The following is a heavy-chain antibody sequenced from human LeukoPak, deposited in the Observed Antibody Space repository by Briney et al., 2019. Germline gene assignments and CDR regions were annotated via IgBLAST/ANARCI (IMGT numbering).Heavy chain of an antibody. CDR3: ARETVGESCYDPGAFDI. J-gene: IGHJ3*02. D-gene: IGHD2-2*01. CDR2: IYHSGST. CDR1: GGSISSGGYS. V-gene: IGHV4-30-2*01. Sequence: PSQTLSLTCAVSGGSISSGGYSWSWIRQPPGKGLEWIGYIYHSGSTYYNPSLKSRVTISVDRSKNQFSLKLSSVTAADTAVYYCARETVGESCYDPGAFDIWGQGTMVTVSS.